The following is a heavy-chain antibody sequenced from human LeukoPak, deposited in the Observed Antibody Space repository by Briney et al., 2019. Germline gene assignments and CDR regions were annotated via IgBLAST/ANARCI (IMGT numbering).Heavy chain of an antibody. Sequence: SQTLSLTFAFSGSGVSNDNCDLNWIRHSPSKGLEWLGRTYYRSEWSTDYAFSVKGRITINADPSKNQFSLQLGSVTLQDTAVYYCASGWALMFWGQGTPVTVSS. CDR3: ASGWALMF. D-gene: IGHD1-26*01. J-gene: IGHJ4*02. V-gene: IGHV6-1*01. CDR1: GSGVSNDNCD. CDR2: TYYRSEWST.